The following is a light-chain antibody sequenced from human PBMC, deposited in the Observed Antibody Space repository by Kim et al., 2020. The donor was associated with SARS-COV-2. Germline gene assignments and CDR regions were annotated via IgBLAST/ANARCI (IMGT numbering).Light chain of an antibody. J-gene: IGKJ1*01. V-gene: IGKV5-2*01. CDR3: LQHDNFL. CDR1: QDTDDE. CDR2: EAT. Sequence: ETTLTQSPAFMSATPGDKVNISCKASQDTDDEMNWCLQKPGEAATFFIQEATTLVPGIPPRFSGSEFGTDFTLTINNMESEDAPYCFCLQHDNFLFGQGTKVDIK.